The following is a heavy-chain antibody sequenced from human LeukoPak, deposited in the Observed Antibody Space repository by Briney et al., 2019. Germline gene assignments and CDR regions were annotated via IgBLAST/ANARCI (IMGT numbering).Heavy chain of an antibody. CDR1: GYTFTGYY. V-gene: IGHV1-2*02. D-gene: IGHD3-10*01. CDR2: INPNSGGT. CDR3: ARMVRKRPTYNWFDP. J-gene: IGHJ5*02. Sequence: ASVKVSCKASGYTFTGYYMHWVRQAPGQGLEWMGWINPNSGGTNYAQKFQGRFTMTRDTSISTAYMELSRLRSDDTAVYYCARMVRKRPTYNWFDPWGQGTLVTVSS.